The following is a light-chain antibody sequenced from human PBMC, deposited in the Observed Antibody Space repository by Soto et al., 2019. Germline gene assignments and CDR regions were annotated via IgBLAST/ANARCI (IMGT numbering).Light chain of an antibody. V-gene: IGLV2-14*01. CDR1: SSDVGTYNY. CDR3: NSYTSSSTYV. J-gene: IGLJ1*01. CDR2: DVS. Sequence: QSVLTQPASMSGSPGQSITISCTGTSSDVGTYNYVSWYQQHPGKAPKLMLYDVSNRPSGVSNRFSGSKSGNTASLTISGLQAEDEADYYCNSYTSSSTYVFGTGTKVTVL.